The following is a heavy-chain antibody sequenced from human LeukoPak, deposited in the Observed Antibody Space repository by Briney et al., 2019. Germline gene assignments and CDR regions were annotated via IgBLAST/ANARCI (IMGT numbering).Heavy chain of an antibody. Sequence: ASVKVSCKASGYTFTSYGISWARQAPGQGLEWMGWISAYNGNTNYAQKLQGRVTMTTDTSTSTAYMELRSLRSDDTAVYYCAAYSSSWGYFDYWGQGTLVTVSS. J-gene: IGHJ4*02. V-gene: IGHV1-18*01. CDR3: AAYSSSWGYFDY. D-gene: IGHD6-13*01. CDR2: ISAYNGNT. CDR1: GYTFTSYG.